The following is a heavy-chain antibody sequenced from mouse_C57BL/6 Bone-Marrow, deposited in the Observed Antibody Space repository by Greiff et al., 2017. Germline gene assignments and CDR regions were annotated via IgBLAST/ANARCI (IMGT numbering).Heavy chain of an antibody. J-gene: IGHJ3*01. CDR1: GFTFSSYA. V-gene: IGHV5-4*03. Sequence: EVQVVESGGGLVKPGGSLKLSCAASGFTFSSYAMSWVRQTPEKRLEWVATISDGGSYTYYPDNVKGRITISRDNAKNILYLQMSHLKSEDTAMYYCARRWFAYWGQGTLVTVSA. CDR2: ISDGGSYT. CDR3: ARRWFAY.